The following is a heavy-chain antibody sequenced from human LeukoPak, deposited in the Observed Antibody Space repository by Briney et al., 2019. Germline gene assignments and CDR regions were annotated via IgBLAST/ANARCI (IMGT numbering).Heavy chain of an antibody. Sequence: GGSLRLSCAASGFTFSNFAVSWVRQAPGKGLEWVSSISSGSTYIYYADSLKGRFTISRDNAKNSLYLQMNSLRAEDTAVYYCARGAYSSGWAYFDHWGQGTLVTVSS. CDR1: GFTFSNFA. J-gene: IGHJ4*02. CDR3: ARGAYSSGWAYFDH. V-gene: IGHV3-21*01. D-gene: IGHD6-19*01. CDR2: ISSGSTYI.